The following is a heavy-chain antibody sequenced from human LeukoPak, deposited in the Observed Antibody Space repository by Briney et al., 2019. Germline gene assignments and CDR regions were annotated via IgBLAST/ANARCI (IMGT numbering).Heavy chain of an antibody. V-gene: IGHV3-9*01. D-gene: IGHD6-13*01. Sequence: GGSLRLSCAASGFTFDDYAMHWVRQAPGKGLEWVSGISWNSGSIGYADSVKGRFTISRDNAKNSLYLQMNSLRAEDTALYYCAKGSAAGVLDYFDYWGQGTLVTVSS. J-gene: IGHJ4*02. CDR2: ISWNSGSI. CDR3: AKGSAAGVLDYFDY. CDR1: GFTFDDYA.